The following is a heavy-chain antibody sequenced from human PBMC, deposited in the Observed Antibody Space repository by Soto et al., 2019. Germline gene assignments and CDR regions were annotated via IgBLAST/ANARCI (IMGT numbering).Heavy chain of an antibody. CDR1: GFTFSSYW. J-gene: IGHJ6*02. V-gene: IGHV3-74*01. Sequence: EVQLVESGGGLVQPGGSLRLSCAASGFTFSSYWMHWVRQAPGKGLVLVSRINSDGSSTSYADSVKGRFTISRDNAKNTLYLHMNSLRAEDTAVYYCARVSGSGSYYIPRYYGMDVWGQGTTVTVSS. CDR2: INSDGSST. D-gene: IGHD3-10*01. CDR3: ARVSGSGSYYIPRYYGMDV.